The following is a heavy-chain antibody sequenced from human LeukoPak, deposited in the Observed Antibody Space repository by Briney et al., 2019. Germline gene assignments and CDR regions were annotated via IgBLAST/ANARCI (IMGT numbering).Heavy chain of an antibody. V-gene: IGHV3-48*02. D-gene: IGHD1-1*01. Sequence: PGGSLRLSCAASGFIFGGFTMNWVRQAPGKGLEWVSYISSSSSSIYYADSVKGRFTISRDNAKHSLYLQMNSLSDEDTAVYYCAKGRTTLGRGSDYWGQGTLVTVSS. CDR3: AKGRTTLGRGSDY. J-gene: IGHJ4*02. CDR2: ISSSSSSI. CDR1: GFIFGGFT.